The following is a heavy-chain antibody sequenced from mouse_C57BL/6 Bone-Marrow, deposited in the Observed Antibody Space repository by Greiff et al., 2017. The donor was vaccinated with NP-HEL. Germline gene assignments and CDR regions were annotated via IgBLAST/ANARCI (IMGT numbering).Heavy chain of an antibody. V-gene: IGHV2-2*01. CDR3: ASVADY. CDR1: GFSLTSYG. J-gene: IGHJ4*01. Sequence: QVQLQQSGPGLVQPSQSLSITCTVSGFSLTSYGVHWVRQSSGKGLEWLGVIWSGGSTDYNAAFISRLSISKDNSKSQVFFKMNSLQADDTAIYYCASVADYWGQGTSVTVSS. CDR2: IWSGGST.